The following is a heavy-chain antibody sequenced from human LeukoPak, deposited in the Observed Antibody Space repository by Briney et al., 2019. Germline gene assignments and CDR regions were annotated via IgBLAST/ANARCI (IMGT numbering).Heavy chain of an antibody. Sequence: ASVKVSCKASGYTFTGYYMHWVRQAPGQGLEWMGWINPNSGGTNYAQKFQGRVPMTRDTSISTAYMELSRLRSDDTAVYCCARDQWEPGSYYYYYYMDVWGKGTTVTVSS. CDR2: INPNSGGT. J-gene: IGHJ6*03. CDR1: GYTFTGYY. CDR3: ARDQWEPGSYYYYYYMDV. D-gene: IGHD1-26*01. V-gene: IGHV1-2*02.